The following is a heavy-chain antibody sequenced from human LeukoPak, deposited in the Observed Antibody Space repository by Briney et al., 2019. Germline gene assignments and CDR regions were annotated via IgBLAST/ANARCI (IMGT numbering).Heavy chain of an antibody. V-gene: IGHV3-23*01. J-gene: IGHJ4*02. D-gene: IGHD6-13*01. CDR1: GFTFSSYA. Sequence: PGGSLRLSCAASGFTFSSYAMSWVRQAPGKGLEWVSAISGSGGSTYYADSVKGRFTISRDNSKNTLYLQMNSLRDEDTAVYYCAKESSEYRYSSSWYNYWGQGTLVTVSS. CDR2: ISGSGGST. CDR3: AKESSEYRYSSSWYNY.